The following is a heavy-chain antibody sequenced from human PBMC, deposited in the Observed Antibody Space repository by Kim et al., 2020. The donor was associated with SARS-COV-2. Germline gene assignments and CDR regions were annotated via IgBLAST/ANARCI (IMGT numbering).Heavy chain of an antibody. V-gene: IGHV3-33*01. Sequence: GGSLRLSCAASGFTFSSYGMHWVRQAPGKGLEGVAVIWYDGSNKYYADSVKGRFTISRDNSKNTLYLQMNSLRAEDTAVYYCAREDYCSSTSCPPSAGLIDPWGQGTLVTVSS. CDR2: IWYDGSNK. D-gene: IGHD2-2*01. CDR3: AREDYCSSTSCPPSAGLIDP. CDR1: GFTFSSYG. J-gene: IGHJ5*02.